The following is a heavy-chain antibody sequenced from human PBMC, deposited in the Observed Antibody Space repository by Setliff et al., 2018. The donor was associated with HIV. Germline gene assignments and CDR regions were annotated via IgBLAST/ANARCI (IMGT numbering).Heavy chain of an antibody. Sequence: GGSLRLSCAASGFTVSSNYMSWVRQAPGKGLEWVSGISGGGASTYYADSVKGRFTISRDNSKNTLYLQMNSLRAEDTAVYYCARGRNRNYVVYGMDVWGQGTTVTVSS. CDR2: ISGGGAST. D-gene: IGHD1-7*01. J-gene: IGHJ6*02. CDR1: GFTVSSNY. CDR3: ARGRNRNYVVYGMDV. V-gene: IGHV3-66*02.